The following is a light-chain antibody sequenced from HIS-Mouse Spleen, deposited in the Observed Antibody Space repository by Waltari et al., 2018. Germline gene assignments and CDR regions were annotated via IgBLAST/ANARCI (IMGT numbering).Light chain of an antibody. CDR1: NIGSNS. CDR3: QVWDSSSDHVV. J-gene: IGLJ2*01. V-gene: IGLV3-21*03. CDR2: DDS. Sequence: SSVLTQPPSVSVAPGKPARITCGGNNIGSNSVHCYQQKPGQAPVLVVYDDSDRPSGIPERFSGSNSGNTATLTISRVEAGDEADYYCQVWDSSSDHVVFGGGTKLTVL.